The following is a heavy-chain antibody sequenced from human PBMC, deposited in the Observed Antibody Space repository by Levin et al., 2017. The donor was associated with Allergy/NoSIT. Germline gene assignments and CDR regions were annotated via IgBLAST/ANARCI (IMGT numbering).Heavy chain of an antibody. V-gene: IGHV1-46*01. CDR2: INPSGGST. Sequence: GGSLRLSCKASGYTFTSYYMHWVRQAPGQGLEWMGIINPSGGSTSYAQKFQGRVTMTRDTSTSTVYMELSSLRSEDTAVYYCAREGDAFDIWGQGTMVTVSS. J-gene: IGHJ3*02. CDR3: AREGDAFDI. CDR1: GYTFTSYY.